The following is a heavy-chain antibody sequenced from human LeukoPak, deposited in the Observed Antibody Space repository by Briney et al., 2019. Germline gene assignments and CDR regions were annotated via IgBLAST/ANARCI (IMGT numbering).Heavy chain of an antibody. CDR2: ISSSGSTT. CDR3: ARQQLWLDY. D-gene: IGHD2-21*01. Sequence: KAGRSLRLSCAASGFTFSDYYMTWIRQAPGKGPEWVSYISSSGSTTNYADSVWGRFTISRDNAKNSVFLQMNGLRPEDTAVYYCARQQLWLDYWGQGALVSVSS. V-gene: IGHV3-11*01. J-gene: IGHJ4*02. CDR1: GFTFSDYY.